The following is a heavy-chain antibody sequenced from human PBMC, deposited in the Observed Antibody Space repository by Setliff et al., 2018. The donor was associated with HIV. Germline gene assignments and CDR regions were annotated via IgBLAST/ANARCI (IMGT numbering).Heavy chain of an antibody. V-gene: IGHV1-18*01. CDR3: AREGLWFGDRGYYMDV. D-gene: IGHD3-10*01. CDR2: ISAYNGNT. Sequence: RASVKVSCKASGYTFSTYGISWVRQAPGQGLEWMGWISAYNGNTNYAQKFQGRVTMTTDTSTRTAYMELRSLRSDDTAVYYCAREGLWFGDRGYYMDVWGTGTAVTVSS. J-gene: IGHJ6*03. CDR1: GYTFSTYG.